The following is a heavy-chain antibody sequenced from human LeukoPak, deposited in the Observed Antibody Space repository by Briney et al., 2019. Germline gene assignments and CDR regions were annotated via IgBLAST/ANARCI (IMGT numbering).Heavy chain of an antibody. CDR3: AREDYDFWSGYYGEFDY. CDR2: IYTSGST. J-gene: IGHJ4*02. V-gene: IGHV4-4*07. CDR1: GGSISSYY. Sequence: SETLSLACTVSGGSISSYYWSWIRQPAGKGLEWIGRIYTSGSTNYNPSLKSRVTMSVDTSKNQFSLKLSSVTAADTAVYYCAREDYDFWSGYYGEFDYWGQGTLVTVSS. D-gene: IGHD3-3*01.